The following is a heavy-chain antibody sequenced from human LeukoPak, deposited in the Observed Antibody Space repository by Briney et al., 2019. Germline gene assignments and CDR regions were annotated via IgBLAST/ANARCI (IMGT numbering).Heavy chain of an antibody. CDR2: IYYSGST. J-gene: IGHJ4*02. CDR3: AGGYSSSWYGDFNDY. D-gene: IGHD6-13*01. Sequence: PSETLSLTCTVSGGSISSSSYYWGWIRQPPGKGLEWIGSIYYSGSTYYNPSLKSRVTISVDTSKNQFSLKLSSVTAADTAVYYCAGGYSSSWYGDFNDYWGQGTLVTVSS. V-gene: IGHV4-39*01. CDR1: GGSISSSSYY.